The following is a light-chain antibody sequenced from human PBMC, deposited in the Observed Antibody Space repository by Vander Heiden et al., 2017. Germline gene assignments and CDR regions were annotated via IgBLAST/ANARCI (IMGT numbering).Light chain of an antibody. J-gene: IGLJ2*01. CDR3: SSYTSSSTLV. CDR2: EVS. Sequence: QSALTQPASVSGSPGQSITISCTGTSSDVGGYDYVSWYQQHPGKAPKLMIYEVSDRPSGVSSRFSGSKSGNTASLTISGLQAEDEADYYCSSYTSSSTLVFGEGTKLTVL. V-gene: IGLV2-14*01. CDR1: SSDVGGYDY.